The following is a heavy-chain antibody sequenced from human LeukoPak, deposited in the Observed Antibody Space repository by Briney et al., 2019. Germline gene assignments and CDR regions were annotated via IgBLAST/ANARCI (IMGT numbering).Heavy chain of an antibody. CDR3: ARAEGDYDPLNWIDP. CDR1: GYTFINHG. V-gene: IGHV1-18*01. J-gene: IGHJ5*02. D-gene: IGHD3-16*01. CDR2: ISAHTGNT. Sequence: AALKVSCKASGYTFINHGIGWVRQPPGQGLEWVVGISAHTGNTNYAQKVQGRVTMTTDTSTSTAYMELRSLTSDDTAVYYCARAEGDYDPLNWIDPWGQGTLVIVSS.